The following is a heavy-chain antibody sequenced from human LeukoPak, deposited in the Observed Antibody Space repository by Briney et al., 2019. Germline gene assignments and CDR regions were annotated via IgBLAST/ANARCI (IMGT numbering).Heavy chain of an antibody. J-gene: IGHJ4*02. CDR3: ARHGYSIHVLEY. D-gene: IGHD5-24*01. CDR1: SGSLSGYY. Sequence: PSETLSLTCAVYSGSLSGYYWSWIRQTPGMGLEWIGEINHSGSANYNPSLKSRVTISVDTSKNQFSLKLSSVTAADTAVYYCARHGYSIHVLEYWGQGTLVTVSS. V-gene: IGHV4-34*01. CDR2: INHSGSA.